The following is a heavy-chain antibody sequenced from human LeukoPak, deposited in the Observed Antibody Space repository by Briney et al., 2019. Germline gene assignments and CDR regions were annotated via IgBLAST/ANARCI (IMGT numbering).Heavy chain of an antibody. CDR1: GFTFSSYA. Sequence: GGSLRLSCAASGFTFSSYAMSWIRQAPGKGLEWVSYISSSGSTIYYADSVKGRFTISRDNAKNSLYLQMNSLRAEDTAVYYCARAEREMALDYWGQGTLVTVSS. J-gene: IGHJ4*02. V-gene: IGHV3-11*01. D-gene: IGHD5-24*01. CDR2: ISSSGSTI. CDR3: ARAEREMALDY.